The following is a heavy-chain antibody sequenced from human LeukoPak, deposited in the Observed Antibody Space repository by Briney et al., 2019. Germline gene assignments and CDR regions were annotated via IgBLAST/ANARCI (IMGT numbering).Heavy chain of an antibody. J-gene: IGHJ4*02. V-gene: IGHV3-30*04. D-gene: IGHD3-9*01. CDR3: ASYDILTGYYLDY. CDR2: ISYDGSNK. CDR1: GFTFSSYA. Sequence: PGGSLRLSCSASGFTFSSYAMHWVRQAPGKGLEWVAVISYDGSNKYYADSVKGRFTISRDNSKNTLYLQMNSLRAEDTAVYYCASYDILTGYYLDYWGQGTLVTVSS.